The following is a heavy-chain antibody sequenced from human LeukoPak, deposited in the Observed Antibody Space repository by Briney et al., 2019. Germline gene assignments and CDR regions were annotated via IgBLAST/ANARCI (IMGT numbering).Heavy chain of an antibody. D-gene: IGHD4-23*01. CDR3: ARGWRWPIKANNWFDP. Sequence: PSETLSLTCAVYGGSFSGYYWSWIRQPPGKGLEWIGEINHSGSTNYNPSLKSRVTISVDTSKNQFSLKLSSVTAADTAVYYCARGWRWPIKANNWFDPWGQGTLVTVSS. V-gene: IGHV4-34*01. CDR1: GGSFSGYY. CDR2: INHSGST. J-gene: IGHJ5*02.